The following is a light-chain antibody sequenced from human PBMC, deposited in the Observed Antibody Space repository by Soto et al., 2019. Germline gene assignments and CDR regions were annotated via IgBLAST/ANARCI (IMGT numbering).Light chain of an antibody. CDR2: AAS. Sequence: AIRMTQSPSSLSASTGARVTITCRASQGISSYLAWYQQKPGKAPKLLIYAASTLQSVVPSRFSGSGSGTDFTLTISCLQSEDFATYYCQQYYSYPRTFGQGTKVDIK. V-gene: IGKV1-8*01. J-gene: IGKJ1*01. CDR1: QGISSY. CDR3: QQYYSYPRT.